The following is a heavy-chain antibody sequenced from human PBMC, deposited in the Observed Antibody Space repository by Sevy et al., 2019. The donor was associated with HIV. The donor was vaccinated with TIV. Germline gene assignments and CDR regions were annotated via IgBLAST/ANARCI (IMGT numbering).Heavy chain of an antibody. V-gene: IGHV3-21*01. Sequence: GGSLRLSCAGSGFTFSSYSMSWVRQAPGKGLEWLSSIGTSSSYIYYADSVKGRFTISRDNAKNSLYLQMNSLRAEDTAMYYCARSHITMVRGVLDCWGQGTLVTVSS. J-gene: IGHJ4*02. CDR2: IGTSSSYI. D-gene: IGHD3-10*01. CDR3: ARSHITMVRGVLDC. CDR1: GFTFSSYS.